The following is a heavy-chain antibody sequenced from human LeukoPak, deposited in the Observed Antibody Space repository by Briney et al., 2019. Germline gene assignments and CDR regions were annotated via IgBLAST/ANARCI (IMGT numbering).Heavy chain of an antibody. J-gene: IGHJ6*03. CDR1: GGSISSYY. D-gene: IGHD2-2*01. CDR3: ARGVVPAGTYYYYYMDV. CDR2: INYSGST. V-gene: IGHV4-59*01. Sequence: PSETLSLTCTVSGGSISSYYWSWIRQPPGKGLEWIGYINYSGSTNYNPSLKSRVTISVDTSKNQFSLKLSSVTAADTAVYYCARGVVPAGTYYYYYMDVWGKGTTVTVSS.